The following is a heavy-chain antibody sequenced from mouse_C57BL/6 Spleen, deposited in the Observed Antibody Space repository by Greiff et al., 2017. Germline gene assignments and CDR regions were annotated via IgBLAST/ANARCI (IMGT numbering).Heavy chain of an antibody. CDR2: IDPENGDT. Sequence: VHVKQSGAELVRPGASVKLSCTASGFNIKDDYMHWVKQRPEQGLEWIGWIDPENGDTESASKFQGKATITADTSSNTAYLQLSSLTSEDTAVYYCIKASLRYYFDYWGQGTTLTVSS. J-gene: IGHJ2*01. CDR3: IKASLRYYFDY. CDR1: GFNIKDDY. V-gene: IGHV14-4*01. D-gene: IGHD3-2*02.